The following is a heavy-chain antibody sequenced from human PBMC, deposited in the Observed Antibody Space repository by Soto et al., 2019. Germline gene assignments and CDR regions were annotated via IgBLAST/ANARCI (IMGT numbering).Heavy chain of an antibody. J-gene: IGHJ3*02. CDR2: IYYSGST. V-gene: IGHV4-31*03. Sequence: PSETLSLTCTVSGGSISSGGYYWSWIRQQPGKGLEWIGYIYYSGSTYYNPSLKSRVTISVDTSKNQFSLKLSSVTAADTAVYYCARTMIVVVITTGAFDIWGQGTMVTVSS. CDR1: GGSISSGGYY. CDR3: ARTMIVVVITTGAFDI. D-gene: IGHD3-22*01.